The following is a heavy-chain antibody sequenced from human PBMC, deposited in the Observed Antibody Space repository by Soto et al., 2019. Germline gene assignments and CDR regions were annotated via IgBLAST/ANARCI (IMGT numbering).Heavy chain of an antibody. CDR3: ARGGNSGSYYFYFDY. V-gene: IGHV4-59*01. J-gene: IGHJ4*02. Sequence: TLSLTCTVSGGSISSYYWSWIRQPPGKGLEWIGYIYYSGSTNYNPSLKSRVTISVDTSKNQFSLKLSSVTAADTAVYYCARGGNSGSYYFYFDYWGQGTLVTVSS. CDR2: IYYSGST. CDR1: GGSISSYY. D-gene: IGHD1-26*01.